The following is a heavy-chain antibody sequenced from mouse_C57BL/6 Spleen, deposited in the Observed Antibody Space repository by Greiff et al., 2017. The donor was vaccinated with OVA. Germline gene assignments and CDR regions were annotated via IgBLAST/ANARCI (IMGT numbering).Heavy chain of an antibody. CDR2: IYPGSGNT. V-gene: IGHV1-76*01. D-gene: IGHD1-1*01. Sequence: QVQLQQSGAELVRPGASVKLSCKASGYTFTDYYINWVKQRPGQGLEWIARIYPGSGNTYYNEKFKGKATLTAEKSSSTAYMQLSSLTSEDSAVYFCAREVDYGSSYWYFDVWGTGTTVTVSS. CDR3: AREVDYGSSYWYFDV. CDR1: GYTFTDYY. J-gene: IGHJ1*03.